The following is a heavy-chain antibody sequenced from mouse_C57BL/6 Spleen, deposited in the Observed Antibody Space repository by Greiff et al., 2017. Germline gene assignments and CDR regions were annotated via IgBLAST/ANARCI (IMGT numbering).Heavy chain of an antibody. CDR2: INPSNGGT. Sequence: QVQLQQPGTELVKPGASVKLSCKASGYTFTSYWMHWVKQRPGQGLEWIGNINPSNGGTNYNEKFKSKATLTVDKSSSTAYMQLSSLTSEDSAVYDCARGGYGSLYWYFDVWGTGTTVTVSS. J-gene: IGHJ1*03. CDR1: GYTFTSYW. CDR3: ARGGYGSLYWYFDV. V-gene: IGHV1-53*01. D-gene: IGHD1-1*01.